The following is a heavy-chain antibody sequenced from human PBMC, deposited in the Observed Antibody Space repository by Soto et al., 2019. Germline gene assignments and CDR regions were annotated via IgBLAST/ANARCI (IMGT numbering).Heavy chain of an antibody. CDR3: ARGRRRNILTGYYHLDY. CDR2: MNPNSGNT. D-gene: IGHD3-9*01. CDR1: GYTFTSYD. Sequence: ASVKVSCKASGYTFTSYDINWVRQATGQGLEWMGWMNPNSGNTGYAQKFQGRVTMTRNTSISTAYMELSSLRSEDTAVYYCARGRRRNILTGYYHLDYWGQGTLVTVSS. V-gene: IGHV1-8*01. J-gene: IGHJ4*02.